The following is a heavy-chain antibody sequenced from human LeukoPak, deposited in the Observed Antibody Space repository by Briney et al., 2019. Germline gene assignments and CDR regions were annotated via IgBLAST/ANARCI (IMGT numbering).Heavy chain of an antibody. D-gene: IGHD4-23*01. CDR3: ARGLDYGGNPNWFDP. V-gene: IGHV1-69*05. CDR1: GGTFSSYA. CDR2: IIPIFGTA. Sequence: SVKVSCKASGGTFSSYAISWVRQAPGQGLEWMGGIIPIFGTANYAQKFQGRVTITTDESTSTAYMELSSLRSEDTAVYYCARGLDYGGNPNWFDPWGQGTLVTVSS. J-gene: IGHJ5*02.